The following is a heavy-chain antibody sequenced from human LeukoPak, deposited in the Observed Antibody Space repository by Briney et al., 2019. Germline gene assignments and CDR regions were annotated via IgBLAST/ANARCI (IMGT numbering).Heavy chain of an antibody. V-gene: IGHV3-33*01. CDR1: GFTFSHYA. Sequence: GTSLRLSCATSGFTFSHYAMHWVRQAPGKGLEWVALIWYDGSNKYYTDSVKGRFTISRDDSKNTLFLQMNSLRAEDTAVYYCARDRSNGMDVWGQGTSVTVSS. CDR2: IWYDGSNK. J-gene: IGHJ6*02. CDR3: ARDRSNGMDV. D-gene: IGHD3-10*01.